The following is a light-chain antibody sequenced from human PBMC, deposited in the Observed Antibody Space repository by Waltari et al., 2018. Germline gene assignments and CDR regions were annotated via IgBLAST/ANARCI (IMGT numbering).Light chain of an antibody. CDR3: QQYGSSPPT. CDR2: GAS. CDR1: QSFSSSY. J-gene: IGKJ2*01. Sequence: EIVLTQSPGTLSLSPGERATLSCRASQSFSSSYLAWYPQKPGQAPRLLIYGASSRATGIPDRFSGSGSGTDFTLTITSLEPEDFAGYSCQQYGSSPPTFGQGTKLEIK. V-gene: IGKV3-20*01.